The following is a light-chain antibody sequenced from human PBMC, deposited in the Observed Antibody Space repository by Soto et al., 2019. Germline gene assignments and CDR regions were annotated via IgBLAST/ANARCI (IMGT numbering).Light chain of an antibody. CDR2: RAS. J-gene: IGKJ5*01. CDR3: QQYNSLPIT. V-gene: IGKV3-15*01. CDR1: QSVSDN. Sequence: EVLMTQSPDTLYVSPGERVTLSCRASQSVSDNLAWYQQKPGQGPRLLVYRASTRTLGIPARFSGSESGTDFTLTISSLQSEDFAVYYSQQYNSLPITFGQGTRLEIK.